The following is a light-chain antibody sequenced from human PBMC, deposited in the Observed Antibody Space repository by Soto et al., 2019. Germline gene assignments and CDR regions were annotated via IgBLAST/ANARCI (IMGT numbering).Light chain of an antibody. V-gene: IGLV2-23*01. CDR1: SSDVGRYNL. J-gene: IGLJ2*01. CDR3: CSYADGNTVV. CDR2: GDN. Sequence: QSALTQPASVSGSPGQSITISFTGTSSDVGRYNLVSWYQHHPGKAPKLMSYGDNNRPSGISNRFSGSRSGNTASLTIAGLQAEDEADYHCCSYADGNTVVFGGGTKLTVL.